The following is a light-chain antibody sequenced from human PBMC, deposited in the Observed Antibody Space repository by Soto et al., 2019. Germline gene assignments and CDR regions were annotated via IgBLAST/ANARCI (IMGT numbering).Light chain of an antibody. CDR3: QSYDSSLSGSGV. CDR1: SSNIGAGYD. V-gene: IGLV1-40*01. J-gene: IGLJ1*01. Sequence: QSALTQPPSVSGAPGQRVTISCTGSSSNIGAGYDVHWYQQLPGTAPKLLIYANTNRPSGVPDRFSGSQSGTSASLAITGLQAEDEADYYCQSYDSSLSGSGVFGTGTKVTVL. CDR2: ANT.